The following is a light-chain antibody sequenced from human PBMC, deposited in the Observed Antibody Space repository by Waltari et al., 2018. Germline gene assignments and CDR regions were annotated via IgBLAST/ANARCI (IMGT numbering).Light chain of an antibody. V-gene: IGLV1-44*01. CDR3: ASWDDRLNGYV. CDR1: NSNIGSNT. Sequence: QSVLTQPPSASATPGQRVTISFSGRNSNIGSNTVHWYQQLPGTAPKFLIYNNNQRPSGVPARFSGSKSGTSAFLAISGLQSEDEADYYCASWDDRLNGYVLGTGTKVTAL. J-gene: IGLJ1*01. CDR2: NNN.